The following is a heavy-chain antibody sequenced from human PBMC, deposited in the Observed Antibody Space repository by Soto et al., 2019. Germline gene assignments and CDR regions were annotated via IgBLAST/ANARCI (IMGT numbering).Heavy chain of an antibody. V-gene: IGHV1-3*04. D-gene: IGHD2-21*02. CDR2: INTGNGNT. CDR3: ARMETVRVVTRPNWLDP. CDR1: GYSFTGYA. J-gene: IGHJ5*02. Sequence: QVQLVQSGAEVKKPGASVKVSCKASGYSFTGYAMHWVRQAPGQSLEWMGWINTGNGNTKCSQNFQGRVTITRDTSASTAYMELSSLILEDTAVYYCARMETVRVVTRPNWLDPCVQGTLVTVSS.